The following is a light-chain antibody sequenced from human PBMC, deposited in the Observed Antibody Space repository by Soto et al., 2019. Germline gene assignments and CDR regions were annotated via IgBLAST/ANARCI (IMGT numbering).Light chain of an antibody. CDR1: SSDVGGYNY. V-gene: IGLV2-14*01. CDR2: DVS. Sequence: QSALTQPASVSGSPGQSITISCTGTSSDVGGYNYGSWYQQHPGKAPKLMIYDVSNRPSGVSNRFSVSKSGNTASLTISGLQAEDDADYYCSSYTGSSTYVVFGGGTKLTVL. J-gene: IGLJ2*01. CDR3: SSYTGSSTYVV.